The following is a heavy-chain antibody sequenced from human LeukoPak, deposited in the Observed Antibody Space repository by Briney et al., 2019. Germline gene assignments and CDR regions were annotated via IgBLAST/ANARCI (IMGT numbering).Heavy chain of an antibody. J-gene: IGHJ6*03. D-gene: IGHD5-12*01. CDR1: GYTFTSYY. Sequence: ASVKVSCKASGYTFTSYYMHWVRQAPGQGLEWMGWINPNSGGTNYAQKFQGRVTMTRDTSISTAYMELSRLRSDDTAVNYCARRGYSGYGLMDVWGKGTTVTISS. CDR3: ARRGYSGYGLMDV. V-gene: IGHV1-2*02. CDR2: INPNSGGT.